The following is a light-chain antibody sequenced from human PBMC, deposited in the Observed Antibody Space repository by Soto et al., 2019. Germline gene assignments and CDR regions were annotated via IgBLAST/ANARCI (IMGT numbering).Light chain of an antibody. J-gene: IGKJ2*01. V-gene: IGKV1-5*03. CDR2: EAS. CDR3: QQYISYPET. CDR1: QRISSW. Sequence: DIQMTQSPSTLSASVGDRVTITCRASQRISSWLAWYQQKPGKAPNLLIYEASRLESAVPSRFSGSASGTEFTLTITSLQPDDCATYFCQQYISYPETFGQGTK.